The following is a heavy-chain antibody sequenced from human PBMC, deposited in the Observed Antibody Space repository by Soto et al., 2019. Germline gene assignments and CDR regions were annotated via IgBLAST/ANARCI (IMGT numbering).Heavy chain of an antibody. D-gene: IGHD6-19*01. V-gene: IGHV1-18*01. CDR2: ISVHNGNT. Sequence: QVQLVQSGAGVKKPGASVKVSCKASGYTFSSYGFSWVRQAPGQGLEWMGWISVHNGNTNYAQKLQGRVTMTTDTATSKAYMELRSLRSADTAVYYCARDKARLAVVVGDRLYFDLWGRGTLVTVSS. J-gene: IGHJ2*01. CDR3: ARDKARLAVVVGDRLYFDL. CDR1: GYTFSSYG.